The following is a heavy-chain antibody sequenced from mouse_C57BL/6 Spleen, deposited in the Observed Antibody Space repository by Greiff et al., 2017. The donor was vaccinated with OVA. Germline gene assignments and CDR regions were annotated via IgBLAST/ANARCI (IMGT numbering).Heavy chain of an antibody. Sequence: QVQLQQSGAELVKPGASVKISCKASGYAFSSYWMNWVKLRPGKGLEWIGQIYPGDGDTNYNGKFKGKATLTADKSSSTAYMQLSSLTSEDSAVYFCARKGSYYEFAYWGQGTLVTVSA. D-gene: IGHD1-1*01. V-gene: IGHV1-80*01. CDR1: GYAFSSYW. CDR3: ARKGSYYEFAY. CDR2: IYPGDGDT. J-gene: IGHJ3*01.